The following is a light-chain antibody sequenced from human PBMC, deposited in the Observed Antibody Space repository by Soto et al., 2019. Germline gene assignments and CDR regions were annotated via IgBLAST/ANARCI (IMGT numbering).Light chain of an antibody. CDR2: GAS. V-gene: IGKV3-15*01. J-gene: IGKJ1*01. Sequence: EILMTQSPATLSVSPGERATLSCRASQSVSSNLAWYQQKPGQAPRLLIYGASTRATGIPARFSGSGSGTEVTLTISSLQSEDFAVYYCQQYNNWAPLTFGQGPKVEIK. CDR1: QSVSSN. CDR3: QQYNNWAPLT.